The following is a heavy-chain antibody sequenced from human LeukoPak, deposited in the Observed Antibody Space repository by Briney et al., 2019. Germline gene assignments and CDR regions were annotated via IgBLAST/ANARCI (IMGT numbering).Heavy chain of an antibody. CDR3: VRGARVSGTASDY. CDR2: ISGSGGST. CDR1: GFTFSNYA. J-gene: IGHJ4*02. V-gene: IGHV3-23*01. D-gene: IGHD3-10*01. Sequence: GGSLRLSCAASGFTFSNYAMSWVRQAPGKGLEWVSAISGSGGSTNYADSVKGRFTISRDNAKNTLHLQMNSLRGEDTAVYYCVRGARVSGTASDYWGQGTLVTVSS.